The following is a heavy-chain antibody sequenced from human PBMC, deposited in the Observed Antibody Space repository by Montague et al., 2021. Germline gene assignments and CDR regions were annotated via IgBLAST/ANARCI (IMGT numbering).Heavy chain of an antibody. CDR2: IKQDGSAK. Sequence: SLRLSCAASGFTFSSYWMTWVRQAPGKGLEWVANIKQDGSAKYSVDSVKGRFTISRDNAKNSLYLQMNSLRAEDTPVYYCARDPGYCSSADCKGDAFDMRAKGQWSPSLQ. D-gene: IGHD2-2*01. V-gene: IGHV3-7*05. CDR1: GFTFSSYW. J-gene: IGHJ3*02. CDR3: ARDPGYCSSADCKGDAFDM.